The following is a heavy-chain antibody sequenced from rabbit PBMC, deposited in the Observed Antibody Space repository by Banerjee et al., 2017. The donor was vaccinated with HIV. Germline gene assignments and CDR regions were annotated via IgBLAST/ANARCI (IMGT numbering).Heavy chain of an antibody. CDR2: IVAGGSDTT. CDR1: GFSFSTSYW. Sequence: QSLEESGGDLVKPGASLTLTCTASGFSFSTSYWICWVRQAPGKGLEWIACIVAGGSDTTYYASWAKGRFTISKTSSTTVTLQMTSLTAADTATYFCARVAAGVAYGIDLWGPGTLVTVS. J-gene: IGHJ4*01. CDR3: ARVAAGVAYGIDL. D-gene: IGHD6-1*01. V-gene: IGHV1S40*01.